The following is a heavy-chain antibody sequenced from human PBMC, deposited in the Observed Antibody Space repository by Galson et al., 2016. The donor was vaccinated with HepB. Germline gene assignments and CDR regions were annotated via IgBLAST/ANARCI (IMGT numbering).Heavy chain of an antibody. CDR2: ISGTSTYI. Sequence: SLRLSCAASGFTFNTYSMNWVRQAPGKGLEWVSSISGTSTYIYYADSVKGRFTISSDNAKNSLYLQMNNVRAEDTAVYYCAGDLRGMRRFFDWSTHFDSWGQGTLVTVSS. V-gene: IGHV3-21*01. J-gene: IGHJ4*02. D-gene: IGHD3-9*01. CDR1: GFTFNTYS. CDR3: AGDLRGMRRFFDWSTHFDS.